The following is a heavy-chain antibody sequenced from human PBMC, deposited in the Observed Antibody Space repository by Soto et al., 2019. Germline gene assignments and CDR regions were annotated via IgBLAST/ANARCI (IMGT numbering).Heavy chain of an antibody. V-gene: IGHV4-39*02. CDR3: ARVGMDYYDSSGYYYPPYYCDY. D-gene: IGHD3-22*01. Sequence: QLQLQESGPGLVKPSETLSLTCAVSGGSISSRSYYWGWIRQPPGKGLEWIGSIYYSGSTYYNPSLRSRVTNSVDTSRRLFSLKLRSVTAADTAVYYVARVGMDYYDSSGYYYPPYYCDYWGEGTLVTVSP. CDR2: IYYSGST. J-gene: IGHJ4*02. CDR1: GGSISSRSYY.